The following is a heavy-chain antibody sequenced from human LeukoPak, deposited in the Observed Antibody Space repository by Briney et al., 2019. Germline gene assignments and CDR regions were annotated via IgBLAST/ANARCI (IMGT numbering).Heavy chain of an antibody. Sequence: ASVKVSCKASGYTFTGYYMHWVRQAPGQGLEWMGRINPNSGGTNYAQKFQGRVTMTRDTSISTAYMELSRLRSDDTAVYYCARDLYYYDSSGLGYWGQGTLVTVSS. V-gene: IGHV1-2*06. CDR2: INPNSGGT. J-gene: IGHJ4*02. CDR3: ARDLYYYDSSGLGY. D-gene: IGHD3-22*01. CDR1: GYTFTGYY.